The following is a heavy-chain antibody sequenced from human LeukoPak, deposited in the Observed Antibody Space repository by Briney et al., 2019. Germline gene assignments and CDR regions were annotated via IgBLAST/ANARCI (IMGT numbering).Heavy chain of an antibody. CDR1: GFTFTSSA. J-gene: IGHJ6*02. D-gene: IGHD5-24*01. CDR3: ARNPRDMAPGYYYYYGMDV. Sequence: ASVKVSCKASGFTFTSSAVQWVRQARGQRLEWIGWIVVGSGNTNYAQKFQERVTITRDMSTSTAYMELSSLRSEDTAVYYCARNPRDMAPGYYYYYGMDVWGQGTTVTVSS. CDR2: IVVGSGNT. V-gene: IGHV1-58*01.